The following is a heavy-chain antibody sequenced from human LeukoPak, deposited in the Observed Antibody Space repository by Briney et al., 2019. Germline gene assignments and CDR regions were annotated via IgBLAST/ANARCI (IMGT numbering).Heavy chain of an antibody. CDR3: AKAVDTAMDYFDY. V-gene: IGHV3-23*01. J-gene: IGHJ4*02. D-gene: IGHD5-18*01. CDR2: ISGSGGST. Sequence: GGSLRLSCAASGFTFSSYAVSWVRQAPGKGLEWVSAISGSGGSTYYADSEKGRFTISRDNSKNTLYLQMNSLRAEDTAVYYCAKAVDTAMDYFDYWGQGTLVTVSS. CDR1: GFTFSSYA.